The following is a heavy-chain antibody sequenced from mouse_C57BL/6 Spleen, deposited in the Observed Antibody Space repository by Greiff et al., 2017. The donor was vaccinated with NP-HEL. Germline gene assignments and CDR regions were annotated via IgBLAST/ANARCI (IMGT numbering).Heavy chain of an antibody. V-gene: IGHV1-85*01. Sequence: VQLQQSGPELVKPGGSVKLSCKASGYTFTSYDINWVKQRPGQGLEWIGWIYPRVGSTKYNEKFKGKATLTLDTSSSTAYMELHSLTSEDSAVYFCARGDTTVVTDYWGQGTTLTVSS. CDR2: IYPRVGST. D-gene: IGHD1-1*01. CDR3: ARGDTTVVTDY. CDR1: GYTFTSYD. J-gene: IGHJ2*01.